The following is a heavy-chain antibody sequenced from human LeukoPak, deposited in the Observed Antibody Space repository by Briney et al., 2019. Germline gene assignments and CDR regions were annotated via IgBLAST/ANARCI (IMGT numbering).Heavy chain of an antibody. J-gene: IGHJ4*02. CDR3: ARGPPNWGYDY. V-gene: IGHV1-8*01. D-gene: IGHD7-27*01. CDR2: MSPNSGNT. CDR1: GYTFTSYD. Sequence: GASVNVSCKASGYTFTSYDFNWVRQATGQELEWMGWMSPNSGNTGYAQKFQGRVTMTRNTSMSTAYMELSSLRSEDTAVYYCARGPPNWGYDYWGQGTLVTVSS.